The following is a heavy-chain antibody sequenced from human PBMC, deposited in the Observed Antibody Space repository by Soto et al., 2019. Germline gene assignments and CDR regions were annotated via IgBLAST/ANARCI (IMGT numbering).Heavy chain of an antibody. V-gene: IGHV3-23*01. CDR3: AKAQQLSYYYYGMDV. Sequence: GGSLRLSCAASGFTFSSYAMSWVRQAPGKGLEWVSAISGSGGSTYYADSVKGRFTISRDNSKNTLYLQMNSLRAEDTAVYYCAKAQQLSYYYYGMDVWGQGTTVTVSS. D-gene: IGHD6-13*01. J-gene: IGHJ6*02. CDR2: ISGSGGST. CDR1: GFTFSSYA.